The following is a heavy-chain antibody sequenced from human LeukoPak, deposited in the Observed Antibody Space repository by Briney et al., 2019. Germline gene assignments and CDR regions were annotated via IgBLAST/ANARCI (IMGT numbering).Heavy chain of an antibody. J-gene: IGHJ4*02. CDR1: RYTLTSYG. V-gene: IGHV1-18*01. D-gene: IGHD3-10*01. CDR3: ARDRGNNYYGSGSYSDY. CDR2: ISAYNGNT. Sequence: ASVKVSRKASRYTLTSYGISWVRQAPGQGLEWMGWISAYNGNTNYAQKLQGRVTMTTDTSTSTAYMELRSLRSDDTAVYYCARDRGNNYYGSGSYSDYWGQGTLVTVSS.